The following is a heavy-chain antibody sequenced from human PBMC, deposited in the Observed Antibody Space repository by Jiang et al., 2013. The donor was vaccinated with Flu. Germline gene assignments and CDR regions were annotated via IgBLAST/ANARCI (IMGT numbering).Heavy chain of an antibody. J-gene: IGHJ4*02. D-gene: IGHD5-18*01. Sequence: KGLEWVAVISYDGSNKYYADSVKADSPYSRDNSKNTLYLQMNSLRAEDTAVYYCARDYTAMALDYWGQGTLVTVSS. CDR2: ISYDGSNK. CDR3: ARDYTAMALDY. V-gene: IGHV3-30*04.